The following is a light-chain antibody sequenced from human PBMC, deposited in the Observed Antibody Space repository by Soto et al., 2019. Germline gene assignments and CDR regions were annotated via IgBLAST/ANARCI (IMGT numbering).Light chain of an antibody. CDR1: QSVSNN. CDR3: QQRKYWPPLT. Sequence: EIVMTQSPATLSVSPGERATLSCRASQSVSNNLAWYQQKPGQAPRLLIYGASTRATGIPARFSGSGSGTDFTLTISSLQSEDSAVYFCQQRKYWPPLTFGGGTKVEIK. V-gene: IGKV3-15*01. J-gene: IGKJ4*01. CDR2: GAS.